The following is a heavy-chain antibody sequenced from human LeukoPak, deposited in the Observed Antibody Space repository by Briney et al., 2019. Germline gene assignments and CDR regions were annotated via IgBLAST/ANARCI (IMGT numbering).Heavy chain of an antibody. Sequence: GASVKVSCKASGYTFTGYYMHWVRQAPGQGLEWLGWIYPNSGGTNYAQKFQGRVTMTRDTSISTAYMELSRLRSDDTAVYYCARGAPMYSSGWYGRDYWGQGTLVTVSS. J-gene: IGHJ4*02. CDR3: ARGAPMYSSGWYGRDY. V-gene: IGHV1-2*02. CDR2: IYPNSGGT. CDR1: GYTFTGYY. D-gene: IGHD6-19*01.